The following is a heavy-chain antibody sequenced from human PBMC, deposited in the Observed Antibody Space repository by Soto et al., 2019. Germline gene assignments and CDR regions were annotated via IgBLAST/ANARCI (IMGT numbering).Heavy chain of an antibody. CDR2: IVPVFGRP. J-gene: IGHJ4*02. CDR3: AREGSGYNF. Sequence: WASVKVSCKASGYTFTSYGISWVRQAPGQGLEWMGGIVPVFGRPNYAQRFRGRLTITADESTSTGYMELISLRSDDTAVYYCAREGSGYNFWGQGTQVTVSS. CDR1: GYTFTSYG. D-gene: IGHD5-12*01. V-gene: IGHV1-69*13.